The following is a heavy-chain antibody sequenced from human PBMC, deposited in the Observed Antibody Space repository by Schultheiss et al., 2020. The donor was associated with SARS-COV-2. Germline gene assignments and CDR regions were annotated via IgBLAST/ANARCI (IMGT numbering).Heavy chain of an antibody. V-gene: IGHV3-7*01. Sequence: GGSLRLSCAASGFTFSSYGMHWVRQAPGKGLEWVANIKQDGSEKYYVDSVKGRFTISRDNAKNSLYLQMNSLRAEDTAVYYCARAHPLDYWGQGTLVTVSS. CDR2: IKQDGSEK. CDR1: GFTFSSYG. CDR3: ARAHPLDY. J-gene: IGHJ4*02.